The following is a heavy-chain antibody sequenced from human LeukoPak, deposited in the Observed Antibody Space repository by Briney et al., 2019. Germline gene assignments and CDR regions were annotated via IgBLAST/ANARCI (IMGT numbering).Heavy chain of an antibody. CDR2: ISGSAGST. J-gene: IGHJ6*03. Sequence: GGSLRVSCAASGLTFSDYAMNWVRQAPGKGLEWVSTISGSAGSTYYADAVKGRFTISGDNSKSTLYLQMNSLRADDTAVYYCAKALRTDYYYYMDVWGKGTTVTVSS. D-gene: IGHD4-17*01. CDR3: AKALRTDYYYYMDV. CDR1: GLTFSDYA. V-gene: IGHV3-23*01.